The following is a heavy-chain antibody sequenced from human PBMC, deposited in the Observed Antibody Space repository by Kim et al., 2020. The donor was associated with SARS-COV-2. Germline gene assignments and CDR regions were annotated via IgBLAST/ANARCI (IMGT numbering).Heavy chain of an antibody. D-gene: IGHD3-9*01. Sequence: AVSVKSRITINPDTSKNQFSLQLNSVTPEDTAVYYCARGRVLTGSYGMDVWGQGTTVTVSS. V-gene: IGHV6-1*01. CDR3: ARGRVLTGSYGMDV. J-gene: IGHJ6*02.